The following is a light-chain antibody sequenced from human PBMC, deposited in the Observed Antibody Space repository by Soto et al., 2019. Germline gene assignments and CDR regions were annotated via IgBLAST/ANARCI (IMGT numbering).Light chain of an antibody. J-gene: IGKJ1*01. Sequence: DIQMTQSPSSVSASVGGRVTITCRASQAIDSWLAWYQQKPGEAPKLLIFTGSLLHSGVPPRFSGSGSGTDFTLTISXLQPEDFATYYCQQTLSFPPTFGQGTKV. CDR1: QAIDSW. CDR3: QQTLSFPPT. CDR2: TGS. V-gene: IGKV1-12*01.